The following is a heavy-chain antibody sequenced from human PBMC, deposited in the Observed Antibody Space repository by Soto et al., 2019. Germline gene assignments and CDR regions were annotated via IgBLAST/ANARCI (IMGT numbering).Heavy chain of an antibody. CDR1: GGSFSGYY. D-gene: IGHD5-12*01. J-gene: IGHJ4*02. Sequence: SETLSLTCAVYGGSFSGYYWSWIRQPPGKGLEWIGEINHSGSTNYNPSLKSRVTISVDTSKNQFSLKLSSVTAADTAVYYCARGRPYYSGYSIVGYWGQGTLVTVSS. CDR2: INHSGST. CDR3: ARGRPYYSGYSIVGY. V-gene: IGHV4-34*01.